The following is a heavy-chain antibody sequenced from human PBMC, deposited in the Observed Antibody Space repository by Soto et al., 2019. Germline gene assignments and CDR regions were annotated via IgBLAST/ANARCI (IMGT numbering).Heavy chain of an antibody. V-gene: IGHV4-59*01. Sequence: SETLSLTCTVSGGSISSYYWSWIRQPPGQGLEWIGHIYYSGSTNYNPSLKRRVTISLATSKNQFSLKLSSVTAADTAVYYCAREVAWYNWNDSWFDAWGQGTLVTVSS. CDR3: AREVAWYNWNDSWFDA. D-gene: IGHD1-1*01. CDR1: GGSISSYY. CDR2: IYYSGST. J-gene: IGHJ5*02.